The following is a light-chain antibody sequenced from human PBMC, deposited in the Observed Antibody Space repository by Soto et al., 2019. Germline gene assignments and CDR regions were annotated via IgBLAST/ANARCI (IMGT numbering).Light chain of an antibody. V-gene: IGLV2-14*03. J-gene: IGLJ1*01. CDR3: CSYTSSSTPWV. CDR1: SSDVGGYNY. Sequence: QSALTPPASVSGAPGQSITISCTGTSSDVGGYNYVSWYQQHPAKAPKLMIYDVSDRPSGVSNRFSASNSGNTASLTISGLQAEDEADYYCCSYTSSSTPWVFGTGTKVTVL. CDR2: DVS.